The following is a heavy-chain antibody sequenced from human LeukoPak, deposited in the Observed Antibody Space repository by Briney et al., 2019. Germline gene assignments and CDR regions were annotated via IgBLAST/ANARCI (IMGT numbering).Heavy chain of an antibody. V-gene: IGHV1-18*01. CDR3: ARGYYDSGGYYYYYYGMDV. D-gene: IGHD3-22*01. CDR2: ISGYKGNT. Sequence: ASVKVSCKASGGTFSSYAISWVRQAPGQGLEWMGWISGYKGNTNYAQKLQGRVTMTTDTSSSTAHMELRSLRSDDTAVYYCARGYYDSGGYYYYYYGMDVWGQGTTVTVSS. J-gene: IGHJ6*02. CDR1: GGTFSSYA.